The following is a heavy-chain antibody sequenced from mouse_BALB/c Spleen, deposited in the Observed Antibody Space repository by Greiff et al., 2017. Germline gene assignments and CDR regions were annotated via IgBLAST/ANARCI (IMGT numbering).Heavy chain of an antibody. CDR1: GYTFTSYY. Sequence: QVQLKESGAELVKPGASVKLSCKASGYTFTSYYMYWVKQRPGQGLEWIGEINPSNGGTNFNEKFKSKATLTVDKSSSTAYMQLSSLTSEDSAVYYCTRSDGYEAMDYWGQGTSVTVSS. CDR2: INPSNGGT. D-gene: IGHD2-3*01. J-gene: IGHJ4*01. CDR3: TRSDGYEAMDY. V-gene: IGHV1S81*02.